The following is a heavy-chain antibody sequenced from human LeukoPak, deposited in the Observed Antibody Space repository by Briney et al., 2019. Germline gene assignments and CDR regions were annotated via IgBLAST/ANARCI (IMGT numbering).Heavy chain of an antibody. CDR1: GFSFSIHD. CDR2: ISNSDNST. CDR3: ARGETRGPTPGFDP. Sequence: PGGSLRLSCAASGFSFSIHDMTWVRQAPGKGLEWVSTISNSDNSTYYADSLKGRFTISRDNAKNSLYLQMNSLRAEDTAVYYCARGETRGPTPGFDPWGQGTLVTVSS. J-gene: IGHJ5*02. D-gene: IGHD3-10*01. V-gene: IGHV3-21*01.